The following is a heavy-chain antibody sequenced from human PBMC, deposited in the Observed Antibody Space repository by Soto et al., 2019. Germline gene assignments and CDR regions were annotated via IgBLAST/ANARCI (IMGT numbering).Heavy chain of an antibody. CDR1: GGSFSDYY. CDR3: ARGFWSGYYSGGLGMDV. CDR2: IYHSGST. V-gene: IGHV4-34*01. J-gene: IGHJ6*02. D-gene: IGHD3-3*01. Sequence: ASETLSLTCAVYGGSFSDYYWSWIRQPPGKGLEWIGEIYHSGSTNYNPSLKSRVTISVDTSKNQFSLKLSSVTAADTAVYYCARGFWSGYYSGGLGMDVWGQGTKVTVSS.